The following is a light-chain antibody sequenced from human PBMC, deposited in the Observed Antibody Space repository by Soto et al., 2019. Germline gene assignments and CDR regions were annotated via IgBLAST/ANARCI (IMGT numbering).Light chain of an antibody. Sequence: DGRMTQSPYSLSASVGDRVTITCRASQSISSYLNWYQQKPGKAPKLLIYAASSLQSGVPSRFSGSGSGTDFTLTISSLQPEDFATYYCQQSYSTPPITFGQGTRLE. CDR3: QQSYSTPPIT. J-gene: IGKJ5*01. CDR2: AAS. CDR1: QSISSY. V-gene: IGKV1-39*01.